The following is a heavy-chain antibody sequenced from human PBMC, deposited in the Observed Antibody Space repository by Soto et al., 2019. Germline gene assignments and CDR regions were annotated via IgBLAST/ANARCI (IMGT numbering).Heavy chain of an antibody. CDR2: IYFRGNT. J-gene: IGHJ4*02. Sequence: SETLSLTCSVSGDSINSDVYYWGLIRQPPGKGLEWIGSIYFRGNTYYNPSLQTRVTISLDKSKSQFSLKLNSVTAADSAVYFCARLEGLATISYYFDFWGQGALVTVSS. V-gene: IGHV4-39*01. D-gene: IGHD3-9*01. CDR1: GDSINSDVYY. CDR3: ARLEGLATISYYFDF.